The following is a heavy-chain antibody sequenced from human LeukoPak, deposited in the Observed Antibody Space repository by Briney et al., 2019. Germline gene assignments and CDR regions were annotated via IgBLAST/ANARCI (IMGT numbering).Heavy chain of an antibody. CDR3: ARAHHSSSWYVSYYYYYMDV. CDR1: GYSFTSYW. V-gene: IGHV5-51*01. D-gene: IGHD6-13*01. J-gene: IGHJ6*03. Sequence: GESLKISCKGSGYSFTSYWIGWVRQMPGKGLEWMGIIYPGDSDTRYSPSFQGQVTISADKSISTAYLQWSSLKASDTAMYYCARAHHSSSWYVSYYYYYMDVWGKGTTVTVSS. CDR2: IYPGDSDT.